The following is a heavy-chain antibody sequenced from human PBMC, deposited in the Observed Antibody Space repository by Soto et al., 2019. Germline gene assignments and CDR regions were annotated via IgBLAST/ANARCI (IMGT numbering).Heavy chain of an antibody. V-gene: IGHV4-59*08. Sequence: QVNLQKSGQERLKLSEPFSLTSPIPGGPRKNYYCSWFRQPRGQGLEWIGYMGYNGFTRYNPSLRSRVAISLDTAKNQFSLNLSSVTAADTALYYCARQGFGELHGLVDVWGQGITVTVSS. CDR1: GGPRKNYY. CDR3: ARQGFGELHGLVDV. J-gene: IGHJ6*02. CDR2: MGYNGFT. D-gene: IGHD3-10*01.